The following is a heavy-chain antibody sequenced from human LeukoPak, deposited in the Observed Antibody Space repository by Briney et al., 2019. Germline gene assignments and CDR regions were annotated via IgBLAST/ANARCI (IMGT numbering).Heavy chain of an antibody. Sequence: GGSLRLSCAASGFTFSSHAMSWVRQAPGKGLEWVSAISGSGGSTYYADSAKGRFTISRDNSKNTLYLQMNSLRAEDGAVYYCAKARSRFDYWGQGTLVTVSS. CDR3: AKARSRFDY. CDR1: GFTFSSHA. V-gene: IGHV3-23*01. CDR2: ISGSGGST. J-gene: IGHJ4*02. D-gene: IGHD3-16*01.